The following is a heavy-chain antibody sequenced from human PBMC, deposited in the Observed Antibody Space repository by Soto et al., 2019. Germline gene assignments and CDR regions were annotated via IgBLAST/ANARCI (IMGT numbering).Heavy chain of an antibody. CDR1: GFTFGSYA. V-gene: IGHV3-30-3*01. CDR2: ISYDGSNK. J-gene: IGHJ6*02. CDR3: ARDPALYGSGRTGGYYYYGMDV. D-gene: IGHD3-10*01. Sequence: GGSLRLSCAAAGFTFGSYAMRWVRQAPGKGLEWVAVISYDGSNKYYADSVKGRFTISRDNSRNTLYLQMNSLRAEDTAVCYCARDPALYGSGRTGGYYYYGMDVWGQGTTVTVSS.